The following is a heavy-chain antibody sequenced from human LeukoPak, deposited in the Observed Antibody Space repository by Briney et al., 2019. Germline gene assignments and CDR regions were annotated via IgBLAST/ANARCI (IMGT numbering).Heavy chain of an antibody. CDR1: GYTFTDYY. V-gene: IGHV1-2*02. CDR3: AREGNGLLSKDLEY. Sequence: ASVKVSCKGSGYTFTDYYLHWVRQAPGQGLEWVGYINPRDGGTSSPPNFRGRVTMTTDASSSTVYMELSRLTSDDTAIYYCAREGNGLLSKDLEYWGQGTLVTVSS. CDR2: INPRDGGT. D-gene: IGHD2-15*01. J-gene: IGHJ4*02.